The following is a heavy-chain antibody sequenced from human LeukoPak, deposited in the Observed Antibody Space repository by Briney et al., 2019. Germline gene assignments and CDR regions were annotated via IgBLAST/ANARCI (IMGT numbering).Heavy chain of an antibody. J-gene: IGHJ4*02. V-gene: IGHV1-18*01. D-gene: IGHD1-20*01. CDR1: GYTFSSYG. CDR2: ISVYNDNT. CDR3: ARCVDNWNDVDYFDY. Sequence: ASVKVSCKASGYTFSSYGITWVRQAAGQGLEWMGWISVYNDNTNYAQKSQDRVTMTTEISTSTAYMELRSLRSDDTAVYYCARCVDNWNDVDYFDYWGQGTLVTVSS.